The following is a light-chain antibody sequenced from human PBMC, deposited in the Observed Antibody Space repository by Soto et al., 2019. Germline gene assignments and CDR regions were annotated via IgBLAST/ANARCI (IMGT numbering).Light chain of an antibody. V-gene: IGKV3-15*01. CDR3: QQYNNWPPGVT. CDR1: QSVSSN. J-gene: IGKJ3*01. CDR2: GAS. Sequence: EIVMTQSPATLSVSPGERATLSCRASQSVSSNLAWYQQKPGQAPRLLIYGASTRATGIPARFSGSGSGTEFTLTISSLQSEDFAVYSFQQYNNWPPGVTFGPGTKVDIK.